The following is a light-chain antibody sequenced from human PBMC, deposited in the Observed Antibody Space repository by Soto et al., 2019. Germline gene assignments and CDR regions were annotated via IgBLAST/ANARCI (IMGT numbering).Light chain of an antibody. CDR3: AAWDDSLNGSYV. CDR2: SNN. V-gene: IGLV1-44*01. J-gene: IGLJ1*01. CDR1: SSNIGSNT. Sequence: QAALTPPPSASGTPGQRVTISCSGSSSNIGSNTVNWYQQLPGTAPKLLIYSNNQRPSGVPDRFSGSKSGTSASLAISGLQSEDEADYYCAAWDDSLNGSYVFGTGTKATVL.